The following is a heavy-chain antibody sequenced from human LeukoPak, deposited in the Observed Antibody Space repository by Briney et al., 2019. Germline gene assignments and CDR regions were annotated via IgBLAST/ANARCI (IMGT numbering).Heavy chain of an antibody. CDR2: INSDGSST. CDR3: AKDAEQWLVRGAFDI. V-gene: IGHV3-74*01. Sequence: PGGSLRLSCAASGFTFGSYWMHWVRQAPGKGLVWVSRINSDGSSTGYADSVKGRFTISRDNSKNTLYLQMNSLRAEDTAVYYCAKDAEQWLVRGAFDIWGQGTMVTVSS. CDR1: GFTFGSYW. J-gene: IGHJ3*02. D-gene: IGHD6-19*01.